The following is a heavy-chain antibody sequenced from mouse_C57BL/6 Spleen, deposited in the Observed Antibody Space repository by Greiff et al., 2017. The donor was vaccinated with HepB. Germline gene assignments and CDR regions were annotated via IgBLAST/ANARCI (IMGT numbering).Heavy chain of an antibody. Sequence: VQLQQPGAELVKPGASVKLSCKASGYTFTSYWMHWVKQRPGQGLEWIGMIHPNSGSTNYNEKFKSKATLTVDKSSSTAYMQLSSLTSEDSAVYYCATYYGNFAFAYWGQGTLVTVSA. V-gene: IGHV1-64*01. CDR2: IHPNSGST. D-gene: IGHD2-10*01. J-gene: IGHJ3*01. CDR1: GYTFTSYW. CDR3: ATYYGNFAFAY.